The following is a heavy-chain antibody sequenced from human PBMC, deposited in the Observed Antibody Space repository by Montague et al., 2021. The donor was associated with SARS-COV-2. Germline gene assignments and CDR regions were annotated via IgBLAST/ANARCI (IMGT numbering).Heavy chain of an antibody. V-gene: IGHV4-38-2*02. Sequence: SETLSLTCTVSGYSITNGYYWAWIRQPPGKGLEWIGMTYHSGDSYYNPSLKSRVTISVDTSKNQFSLRLSVVSAADTALYYCARVPDPMRFHSDASEYYSYFDSWGQGALVTVSS. CDR2: TYHSGDS. CDR1: GYSITNGYY. CDR3: ARVPDPMRFHSDASEYYSYFDS. D-gene: IGHD2/OR15-2a*01. J-gene: IGHJ4*02.